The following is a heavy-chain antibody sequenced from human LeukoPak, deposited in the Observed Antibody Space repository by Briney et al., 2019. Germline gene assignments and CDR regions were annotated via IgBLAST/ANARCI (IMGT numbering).Heavy chain of an antibody. Sequence: GGSLRLSCAASGFTFSSYSMNWVRQAPGKGLEWVSSISSSSSYIYYADSVKGRFTISRDNAENSLYLQMNSLRAEDTAAYYCARDSLEWELLRDYYYGMDVWGQGTTVTVSS. CDR1: GFTFSSYS. J-gene: IGHJ6*02. D-gene: IGHD1-26*01. CDR2: ISSSSSYI. CDR3: ARDSLEWELLRDYYYGMDV. V-gene: IGHV3-21*01.